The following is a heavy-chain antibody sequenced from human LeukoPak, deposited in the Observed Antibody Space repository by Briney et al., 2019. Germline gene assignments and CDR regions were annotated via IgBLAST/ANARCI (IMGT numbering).Heavy chain of an antibody. CDR3: ARRYNYYDSSGYYRGYYFDY. D-gene: IGHD3-22*01. CDR2: INHSGST. CDR1: GGSFSGYY. Sequence: SETPSLTCAVYGGSFSGYYWSWIRQPPGKGLEWIGEINHSGSTNYNPSLKSRVTISVDTSKNQFSLKLSSVTAADTAVYYCARRYNYYDSSGYYRGYYFDYWGQGTLVTVSS. V-gene: IGHV4-34*01. J-gene: IGHJ4*02.